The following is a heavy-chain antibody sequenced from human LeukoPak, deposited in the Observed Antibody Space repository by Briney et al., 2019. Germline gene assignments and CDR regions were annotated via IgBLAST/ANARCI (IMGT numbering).Heavy chain of an antibody. V-gene: IGHV1-46*01. CDR3: ARSKTPRSSTIFGVVIKGGVFDP. D-gene: IGHD3-3*01. CDR1: GYTFSTYY. CDR2: INPSDGAA. J-gene: IGHJ5*02. Sequence: GASVKVSCKASGYTFSTYYSHWLRQAPGQGLEWLGIINPSDGAASYAQKFQGRVTLTADTSTSTVYMELLSLRSEDTAMYYCARSKTPRSSTIFGVVIKGGVFDPWGQGTLVTVSS.